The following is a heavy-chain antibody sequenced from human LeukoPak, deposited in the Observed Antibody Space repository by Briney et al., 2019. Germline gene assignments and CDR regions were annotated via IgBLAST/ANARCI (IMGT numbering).Heavy chain of an antibody. CDR3: AKDDDDIVVVVAATSPYFDY. J-gene: IGHJ4*02. CDR2: ISGSGGST. D-gene: IGHD2-15*01. V-gene: IGHV3-23*01. CDR1: GFTFSSYA. Sequence: GGSLRLSCAASGFTFSSYAMSWVRQAPGKGLEWVSAISGSGGSTYYADSVKGRFTISRDNSKNTLYLQMNSLRAEDTAVYYCAKDDDDIVVVVAATSPYFDYWGQGTLVTVSS.